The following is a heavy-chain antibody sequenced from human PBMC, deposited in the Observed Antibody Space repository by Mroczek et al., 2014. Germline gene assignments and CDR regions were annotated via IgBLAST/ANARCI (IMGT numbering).Heavy chain of an antibody. V-gene: IGHV1-2*02. CDR3: RYYDFWSGYSESLPGRGY. CDR1: GYTFTGYY. CDR2: INPNSGGT. Sequence: QVQLVQSGAEVKKPGASVKVSCKASGYTFTGYYMHWVRQAPGQGLEWMGWINPNSGGTNYAQKFQGRVTMTRDTSISTAYMELSRLRSDDTAVYYRRYYDFWSGYSESLPGRGYWGQGTLGHRLL. J-gene: IGHJ4*02. D-gene: IGHD3-3*01.